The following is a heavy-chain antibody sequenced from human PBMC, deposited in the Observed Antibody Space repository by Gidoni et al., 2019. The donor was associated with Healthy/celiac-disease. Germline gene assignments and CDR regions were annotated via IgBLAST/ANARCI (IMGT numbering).Heavy chain of an antibody. CDR2: IYTRGST. J-gene: IGHJ6*02. CDR1: GGSISSYY. CDR3: ARETAVAEGGVYGMDV. V-gene: IGHV4-4*07. Sequence: QVQLQESGPGLVKPSETLSLTCTVSGGSISSYYWSWIRQPAGKGLEWIGRIYTRGSTNYNPSLKSRVTMSVDTSKNQFSLKLSSVTAADTAVYYCARETAVAEGGVYGMDVWGQGTTVTVSS. D-gene: IGHD6-19*01.